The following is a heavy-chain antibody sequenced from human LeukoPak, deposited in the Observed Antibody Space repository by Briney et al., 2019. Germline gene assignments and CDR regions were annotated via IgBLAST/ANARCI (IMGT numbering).Heavy chain of an antibody. CDR1: GGSIGSSSYY. CDR3: ASTYYYDSSGYYALTN. Sequence: SETLSLTCTVSGGSIGSSSYYWGWIRQPPGKGLEWIGSIYYSGSTYYNPSLKSRVTISVDTSKNQFSLKLSSVTAADTAVYYCASTYYYDSSGYYALTNWGQGTLVTVSS. J-gene: IGHJ4*02. D-gene: IGHD3-22*01. CDR2: IYYSGST. V-gene: IGHV4-39*07.